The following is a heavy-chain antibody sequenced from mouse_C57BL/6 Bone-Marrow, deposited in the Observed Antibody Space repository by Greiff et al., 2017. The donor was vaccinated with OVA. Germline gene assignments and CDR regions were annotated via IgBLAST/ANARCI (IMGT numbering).Heavy chain of an antibody. D-gene: IGHD1-3*01. CDR3: ASKNAMDY. Sequence: VQLQQSGAELVKPGASVKVSCKASGYTFTDYYMNWVKQSHGKSLEWIGDINPNNGGTSYNQKFKGKATLTVDKSSSTAYMELRSLTSEDSAVYYCASKNAMDYWGQGTSVTVSS. CDR1: GYTFTDYY. CDR2: INPNNGGT. V-gene: IGHV1-26*01. J-gene: IGHJ4*01.